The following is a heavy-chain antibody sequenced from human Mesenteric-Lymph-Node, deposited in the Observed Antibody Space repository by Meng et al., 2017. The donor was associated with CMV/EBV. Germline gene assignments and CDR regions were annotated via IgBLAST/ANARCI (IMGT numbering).Heavy chain of an antibody. CDR2: IKSRTDGGTA. Sequence: GESLKISCEGSGFTFSNVWMTWVRQAPEKGLEWVGRIKSRTDGGTADYATSVKGRFTISRDDSKSTVYLQLDSLRTDDTAVYYCSTKLWFGEPKGNYWGQGTLVTVSS. D-gene: IGHD3-10*01. J-gene: IGHJ4*02. CDR1: GFTFSNVW. V-gene: IGHV3-15*01. CDR3: STKLWFGEPKGNY.